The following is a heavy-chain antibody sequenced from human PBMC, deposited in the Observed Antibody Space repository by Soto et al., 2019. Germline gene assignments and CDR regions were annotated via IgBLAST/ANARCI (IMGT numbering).Heavy chain of an antibody. D-gene: IGHD3-16*01. V-gene: IGHV3-48*03. CDR1: GFTFSSYE. Sequence: PGGSLRLSCAASGFTFSSYEMNWVRQAPGKGLEWVSYISSSGSTIYYADSVKGRFTISRDNAKNSLYLQMNSLRAEDTAVYYCARWGGAYWYFDLWGRGTLVTVSS. J-gene: IGHJ2*01. CDR2: ISSSGSTI. CDR3: ARWGGAYWYFDL.